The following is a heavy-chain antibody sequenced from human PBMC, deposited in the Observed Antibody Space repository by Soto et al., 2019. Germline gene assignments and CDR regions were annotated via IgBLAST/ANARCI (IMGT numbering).Heavy chain of an antibody. J-gene: IGHJ6*02. Sequence: SVKVSCKASGGTFSSYAISWVRQAPGQGLEWMGGIIPIFGTANYAQKLQGRVTITADKSTSTAYMELSSLRSEDTAVYYCARDDGSGYDYYYYYGMDVWGQGTTVTVSS. CDR1: GGTFSSYA. CDR3: ARDDGSGYDYYYYYGMDV. CDR2: IIPIFGTA. D-gene: IGHD5-12*01. V-gene: IGHV1-69*06.